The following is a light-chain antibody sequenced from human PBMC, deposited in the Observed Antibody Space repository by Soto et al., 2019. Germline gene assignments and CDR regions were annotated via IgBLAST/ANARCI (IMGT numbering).Light chain of an antibody. CDR1: DVGDYAY. CDR3: SSHPGGGPLK. V-gene: IGLV2-14*03. CDR2: DLT. J-gene: IGLJ1*01. Sequence: QSALTQPASVSGSPGQSLTISCTGSDVGDYAYVSWYQHHPGRAPKLMIFDLTYRPSGISNRFSGSKSGNTATLTISGLQAEDEADYYCSSHPGGGPLKFGSGTKLTVL.